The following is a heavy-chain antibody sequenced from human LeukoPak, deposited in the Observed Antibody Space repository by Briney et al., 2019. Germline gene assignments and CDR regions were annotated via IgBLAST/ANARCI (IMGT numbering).Heavy chain of an antibody. CDR2: IKHDGSQK. V-gene: IGHV3-7*01. D-gene: IGHD3-22*01. Sequence: GGSLRLSCTASGFTFSNYWMNWVRQAPGKGLEWVANIKHDGSQKYYVDSLKGRVTISRDNAKNSLYLQMNSLRAEDTAVYYCARDNNPYYYDSSGYYGYWGQGTLVTVSP. CDR1: GFTFSNYW. CDR3: ARDNNPYYYDSSGYYGY. J-gene: IGHJ4*02.